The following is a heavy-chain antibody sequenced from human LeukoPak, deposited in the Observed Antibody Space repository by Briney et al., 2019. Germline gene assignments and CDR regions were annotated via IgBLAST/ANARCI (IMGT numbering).Heavy chain of an antibody. CDR1: GDSVSSNSAA. D-gene: IGHD3-10*01. J-gene: IGHJ4*02. CDR3: ARDTYYYGSGSYPFPFDY. CDR2: TYYRPKWYN. V-gene: IGHV6-1*01. Sequence: SQTLSLTCAISGDSVSSNSAAWNWIRQSPSRGLEWLERTYYRPKWYNDYAVSVKSRITINPDTSKNQFSLQLNSVTPEDTAVYYCARDTYYYGSGSYPFPFDYWGQGTLVTVSS.